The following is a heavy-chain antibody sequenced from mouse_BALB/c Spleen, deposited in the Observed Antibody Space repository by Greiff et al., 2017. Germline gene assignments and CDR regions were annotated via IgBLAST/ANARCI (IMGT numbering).Heavy chain of an antibody. CDR2: ISYSGST. CDR1: GYSITSDYA. CDR3: ASGDGYFAY. Sequence: EVKLMESGPGLVKPSQSLSLTCTVTGYSITSDYAWNWIRQFPGNKLEWMGYISYSGSTSYNPSLKSRISITRDTSKNQFFLQLNSVTTEDTATYYCASGDGYFAYWGQGTLVTVSA. V-gene: IGHV3-2*02. D-gene: IGHD2-3*01. J-gene: IGHJ3*01.